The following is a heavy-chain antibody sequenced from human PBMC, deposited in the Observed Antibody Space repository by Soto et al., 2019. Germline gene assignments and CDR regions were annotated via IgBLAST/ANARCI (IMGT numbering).Heavy chain of an antibody. CDR2: INPNSGGT. J-gene: IGHJ6*02. Sequence: ASVKVSCKAPGDTFTSYYLNWVRQAPGQGLEWMGWINPNSGGTNYAQKFQGRVTMTRDTSISTAYMELSRLRSDDTAVYYCARVVDSWGGTYYYYYYGMDVWGQGTTVTVSS. CDR3: ARVVDSWGGTYYYYYYGMDV. V-gene: IGHV1-2*02. CDR1: GDTFTSYY. D-gene: IGHD7-27*01.